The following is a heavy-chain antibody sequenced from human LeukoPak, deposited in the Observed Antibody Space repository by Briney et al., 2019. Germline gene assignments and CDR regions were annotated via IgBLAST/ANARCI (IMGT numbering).Heavy chain of an antibody. J-gene: IGHJ4*02. CDR1: GSIFTSYW. V-gene: IGHV5-51*01. Sequence: GASLEISCKGSGSIFTSYWIGWVRQVPGEGLEWRGIIYPGDSDTRYSPSFQGQVTMSADKSINTAYLQWSSLKASDTAMYYCARRQGCSSTSCPPDSWGQGTLVTVSS. D-gene: IGHD2-2*01. CDR2: IYPGDSDT. CDR3: ARRQGCSSTSCPPDS.